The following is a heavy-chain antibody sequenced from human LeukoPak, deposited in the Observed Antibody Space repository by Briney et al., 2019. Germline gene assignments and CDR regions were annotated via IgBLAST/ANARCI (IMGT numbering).Heavy chain of an antibody. J-gene: IGHJ4*02. V-gene: IGHV3-7*01. CDR2: IKEDGSDK. Sequence: PGGSLRLSCAASGFTFSTYWMSWVRQAPGKGLEWVGNIKEDGSDKYYGGSVKGRVTISRENAKNSLYLQMNSLRAEDTAVYYCARDAPGYGGYGDWGQGILVTVSS. D-gene: IGHD5-12*01. CDR3: ARDAPGYGGYGD. CDR1: GFTFSTYW.